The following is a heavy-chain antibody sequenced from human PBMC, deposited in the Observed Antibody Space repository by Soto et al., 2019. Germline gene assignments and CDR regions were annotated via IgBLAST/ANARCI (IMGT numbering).Heavy chain of an antibody. D-gene: IGHD6-13*01. CDR1: GFTFSRNA. Sequence: GGSLRLSCAASGFTFSRNAMSWVRQAPGKGLEWVSVMSGSGGSTYYADSVAGRFTISRDNSKNTLYLQMNSLRAEDTAVYYCAKGYREYSSSWFDYWGQGTLVTVSS. CDR3: AKGYREYSSSWFDY. V-gene: IGHV3-23*01. J-gene: IGHJ4*02. CDR2: MSGSGGST.